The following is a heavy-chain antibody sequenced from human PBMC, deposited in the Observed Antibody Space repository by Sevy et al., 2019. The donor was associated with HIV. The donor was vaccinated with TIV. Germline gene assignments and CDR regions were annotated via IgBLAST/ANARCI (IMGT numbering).Heavy chain of an antibody. CDR1: GFTFSSYA. D-gene: IGHD2-8*01. CDR2: ISYDGSNK. V-gene: IGHV3-30-3*01. Sequence: GGSLRLSCAASGFTFSSYAMHWVRQAPGKGMEWVAVISYDGSNKYYAHSVKGRFTISRDNSKNTLYLQMNSLRAEDTAVYYCARDPRMVSYFDYWGQGTLVTVSS. CDR3: ARDPRMVSYFDY. J-gene: IGHJ4*02.